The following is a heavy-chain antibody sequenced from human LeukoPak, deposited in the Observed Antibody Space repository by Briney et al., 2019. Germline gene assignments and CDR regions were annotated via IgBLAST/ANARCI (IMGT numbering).Heavy chain of an antibody. CDR2: IIPILGIA. CDR3: ARVALGYCSSTSCKTGTNYYGMDV. V-gene: IGHV1-69*04. Sequence: GASVKVSCKASGGTFSSYAISWVRQAPGQGLEWMGRIIPILGIANYAQKFQGRVTITADKSTSTAYMELSSLRSEDTAVYYCARVALGYCSSTSCKTGTNYYGMDVWGQGTTVTVSS. J-gene: IGHJ6*02. CDR1: GGTFSSYA. D-gene: IGHD2-2*01.